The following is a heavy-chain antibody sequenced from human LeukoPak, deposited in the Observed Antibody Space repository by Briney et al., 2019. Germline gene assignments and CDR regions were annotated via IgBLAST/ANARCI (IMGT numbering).Heavy chain of an antibody. V-gene: IGHV4-59*08. CDR3: ASRAYYDSSGLDY. CDR1: GGSIRNYY. J-gene: IGHJ4*02. Sequence: SDTLSLTCSVSGGSIRNYYWTWIRQPPGKGLEWIGHVSNSGSNKYNPSLKSRVTISIDTSKKHFSLKLSSVTAADTAVYYCASRAYYDSSGLDYWGQGILVTVSS. D-gene: IGHD3-22*01. CDR2: VSNSGSN.